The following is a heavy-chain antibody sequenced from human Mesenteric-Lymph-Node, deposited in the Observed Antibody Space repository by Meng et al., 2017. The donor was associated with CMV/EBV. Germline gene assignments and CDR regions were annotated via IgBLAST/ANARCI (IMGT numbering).Heavy chain of an antibody. CDR1: CGSFSGYY. V-gene: IGHV4-34*01. CDR2: INHSGST. J-gene: IGHJ4*02. D-gene: IGHD4-23*01. Sequence: SLACAVYCGSFSGYYWSWIRPPPGKGLEWIGEINHSGSTNYNPSLKSRVTISVDTSKNQFSLKLSSVTAADTAVSYCARGRGGRDDYWGQGTLVTVSS. CDR3: ARGRGGRDDY.